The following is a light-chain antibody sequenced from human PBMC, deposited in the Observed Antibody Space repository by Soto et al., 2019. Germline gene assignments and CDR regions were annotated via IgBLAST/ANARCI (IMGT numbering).Light chain of an antibody. V-gene: IGLV2-11*01. CDR2: DVN. Sequence: QSALTQPRSVSGSPGQSVTISCTGTRSDIGGYSYVSWYQQHPGQAPKLIILDVNRRPSGVPDRFSGSKSGNTASLTISGLQPDDETDYYCCSYAGSETFVFGTGTKLTVL. CDR3: CSYAGSETFV. CDR1: RSDIGGYSY. J-gene: IGLJ1*01.